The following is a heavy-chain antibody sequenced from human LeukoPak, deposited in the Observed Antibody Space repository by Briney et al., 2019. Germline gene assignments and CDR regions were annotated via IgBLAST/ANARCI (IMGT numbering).Heavy chain of an antibody. D-gene: IGHD1-26*01. CDR3: ARVIVRGTTENMYFDY. V-gene: IGHV4-38-2*02. CDR2: IYYSGSA. CDR1: GYSISSGYY. Sequence: SETLSLTCTVSGYSISSGYYWGWIRQPPGKGLEWIGNIYYSGSAYYRPSLKGRLTILADTSKNQFSLKLSSVTAADTALYYCARVIVRGTTENMYFDYWGQGILVTVSS. J-gene: IGHJ4*02.